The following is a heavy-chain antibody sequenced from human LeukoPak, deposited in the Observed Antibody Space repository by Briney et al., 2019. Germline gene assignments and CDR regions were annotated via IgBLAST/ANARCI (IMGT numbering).Heavy chain of an antibody. Sequence: GGSLRLSCAASGFTFSSYWVSWVRQAPGKGLEWVANIKQDGSEKYYVDSVKGRFTISRDNAKNSLYLQMNSLRADDTAVYYCARAWYSSSWYGLYFDYWGQGTLVTVSS. CDR2: IKQDGSEK. CDR1: GFTFSSYW. D-gene: IGHD6-13*01. J-gene: IGHJ4*02. CDR3: ARAWYSSSWYGLYFDY. V-gene: IGHV3-7*01.